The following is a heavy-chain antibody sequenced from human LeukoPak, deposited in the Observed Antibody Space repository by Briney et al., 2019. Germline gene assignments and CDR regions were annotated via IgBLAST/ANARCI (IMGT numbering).Heavy chain of an antibody. V-gene: IGHV1-69*04. CDR3: ARGDYSDYGSRYYYYGMDV. Sequence: SVTVSCKASGGTFSSYAISWVRQAPGQGLEWMGRIIPILGIANYAQKLQGRVTITADKSTSTAYMELSSLRSEDTAVYYCARGDYSDYGSRYYYYGMDVWGQGTTVTVSS. CDR1: GGTFSSYA. CDR2: IIPILGIA. D-gene: IGHD5-12*01. J-gene: IGHJ6*02.